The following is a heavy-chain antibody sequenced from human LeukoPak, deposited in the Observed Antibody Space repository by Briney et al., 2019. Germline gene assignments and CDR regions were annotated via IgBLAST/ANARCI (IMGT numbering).Heavy chain of an antibody. CDR1: GFTFSSYS. Sequence: PGGSLRHSCAASGFTFSSYSMNWVRQAPGKGLEWVSYISSSSSTIYYADSVKGRFTISRDNAKNSLYLQMNSLRDEDTAVYYCARDLRDGYNWDFDYWGQGTLVTVSS. CDR3: ARDLRDGYNWDFDY. D-gene: IGHD5-12*01. V-gene: IGHV3-48*02. CDR2: ISSSSSTI. J-gene: IGHJ4*02.